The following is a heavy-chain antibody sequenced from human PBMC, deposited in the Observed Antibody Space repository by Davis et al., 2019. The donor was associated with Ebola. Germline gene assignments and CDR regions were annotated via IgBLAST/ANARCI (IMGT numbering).Heavy chain of an antibody. Sequence: SGPTLVTPTQTLTLTCTFSGFSLSSTAVGVGWIRQPPGQAPEWLALIYWDRAEVYSPSLKSRLTLRKDTSKNQVVLTMTNMNPVDTATYYCAHGSGWLSDYWGRGILVTVSS. CDR3: AHGSGWLSDY. CDR2: IYWDRAE. CDR1: GFSLSSTAVG. V-gene: IGHV2-5*02. D-gene: IGHD5-12*01. J-gene: IGHJ4*01.